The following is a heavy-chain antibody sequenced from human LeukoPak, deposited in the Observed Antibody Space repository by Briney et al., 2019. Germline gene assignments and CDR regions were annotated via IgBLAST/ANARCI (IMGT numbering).Heavy chain of an antibody. Sequence: TGGSLRLSCAASGFTFSSYAMSWVRQAPGKGLEWVSAISGSGGSTYYADSVKGRLTISRDNSKNTLYLQMNSLRAEDTAVYYCAKDRASGWYDWFDPWGQGTLVTVSS. J-gene: IGHJ5*02. CDR1: GFTFSSYA. CDR2: ISGSGGST. V-gene: IGHV3-23*01. CDR3: AKDRASGWYDWFDP. D-gene: IGHD6-19*01.